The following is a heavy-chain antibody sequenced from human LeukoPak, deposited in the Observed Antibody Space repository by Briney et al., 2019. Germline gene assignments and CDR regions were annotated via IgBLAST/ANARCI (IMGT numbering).Heavy chain of an antibody. D-gene: IGHD3-10*01. CDR3: ARGIITMVRGVIIGYYYYGMDV. CDR1: GGSFSGYY. V-gene: IGHV4-34*01. Sequence: SETLSLTCAVYGGSFSGYYWSWIRQPPGKGLEWIGEINHSGSTNYNPSLKSRVTISVDTSKNQFSLKLSSVTAADTAVYYCARGIITMVRGVIIGYYYYGMDVWAKGPRSPSP. J-gene: IGHJ6*02. CDR2: INHSGST.